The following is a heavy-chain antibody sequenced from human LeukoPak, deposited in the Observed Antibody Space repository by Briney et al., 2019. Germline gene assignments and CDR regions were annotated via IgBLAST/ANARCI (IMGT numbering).Heavy chain of an antibody. CDR1: GGSISSGDYY. V-gene: IGHV4-30-4*01. CDR3: ARDGGTFYDYVWGSYRHAAFDI. CDR2: IYYSGST. J-gene: IGHJ3*02. D-gene: IGHD3-16*02. Sequence: PSETLSLTCTVSGGSISSGDYYWSWIRQPPGKGLEWIGYIYYSGSTYYNPSLKGRVTISVDTSKNQFSLKLSSVTAADTAVYYCARDGGTFYDYVWGSYRHAAFDIWGQGTMVTVSS.